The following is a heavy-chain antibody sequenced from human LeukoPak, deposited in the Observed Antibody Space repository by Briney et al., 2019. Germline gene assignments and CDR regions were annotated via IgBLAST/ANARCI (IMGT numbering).Heavy chain of an antibody. J-gene: IGHJ4*02. CDR1: GFPFSSYA. D-gene: IGHD3-10*01. Sequence: GGSLRLSCAASGFPFSSYAMSWVRQAPGEGLEWVSGITGTDGSTYYADSVKGRFTISRDNSKSALYLQMNSLRAEDTALYYCAKAFNYGSGYNYKTFDSWGQGTLVTVSS. CDR2: ITGTDGST. CDR3: AKAFNYGSGYNYKTFDS. V-gene: IGHV3-23*01.